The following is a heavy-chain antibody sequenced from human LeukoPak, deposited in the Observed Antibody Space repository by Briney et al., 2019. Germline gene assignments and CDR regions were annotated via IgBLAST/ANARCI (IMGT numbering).Heavy chain of an antibody. V-gene: IGHV1-69*06. CDR1: GYTFTSYG. CDR3: AISPMVRPKFDP. Sequence: GASVKVSCKASGYTFTSYGISWVRQAPGQGLEWMGGIIPIFGTANYAQKFQGRVTITADKSTSTAYMELSSLRSEDTAVYYCAISPMVRPKFDPWGQGTLVTVSS. J-gene: IGHJ5*02. D-gene: IGHD3-10*01. CDR2: IIPIFGTA.